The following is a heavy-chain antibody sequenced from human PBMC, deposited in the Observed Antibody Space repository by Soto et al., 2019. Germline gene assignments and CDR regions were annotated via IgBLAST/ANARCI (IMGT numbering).Heavy chain of an antibody. Sequence: GGSLRLSCAASGFTFSNYAMGWVRRAPGKGLEWVSAISINGAGTYYADSVKGRFTISRDNSKNTLYLQINSLRAEDTAIYYCATALSHSSGWYYFDHWGQGTLVTVSS. CDR3: ATALSHSSGWYYFDH. D-gene: IGHD6-19*01. CDR1: GFTFSNYA. V-gene: IGHV3-23*01. CDR2: ISINGAGT. J-gene: IGHJ4*02.